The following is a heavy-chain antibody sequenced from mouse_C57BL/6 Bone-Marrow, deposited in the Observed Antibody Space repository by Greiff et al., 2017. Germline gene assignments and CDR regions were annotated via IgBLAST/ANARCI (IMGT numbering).Heavy chain of an antibody. CDR1: GFTFSDYY. D-gene: IGHD1-1*01. J-gene: IGHJ2*01. CDR2: ISNGGGST. V-gene: IGHV5-12*01. CDR3: ARLGYYDGFDY. Sequence: EVMVVESGGGLVQPGGSLKLSCAASGFTFSDYYMYWVRQTPEKRLEWVAYISNGGGSTYYPDTVQGRFTISSDNAKNTLYLQMSRLKSEDTAMYYCARLGYYDGFDYWGQGTTLTVSS.